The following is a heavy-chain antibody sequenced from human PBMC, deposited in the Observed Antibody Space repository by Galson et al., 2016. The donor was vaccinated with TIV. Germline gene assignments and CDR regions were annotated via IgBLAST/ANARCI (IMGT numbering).Heavy chain of an antibody. CDR1: GYRFTNHW. Sequence: QSGAEVKKPGESLKISCKASGYRFTNHWIGWVRQMPGKGLEWIGVIYPGDSDTRYSPSFQGQVTISADKSSSTAHLRWSSLKASDTAMYYCARLEGYDDSASDYWGQGTLVTVSS. V-gene: IGHV5-51*01. CDR3: ARLEGYDDSASDY. D-gene: IGHD3-22*01. CDR2: IYPGDSDT. J-gene: IGHJ4*02.